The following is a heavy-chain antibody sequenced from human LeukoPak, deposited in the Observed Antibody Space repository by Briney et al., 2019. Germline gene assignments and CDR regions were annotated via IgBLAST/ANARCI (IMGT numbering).Heavy chain of an antibody. V-gene: IGHV3-15*01. CDR3: TTYSSKDAFDI. CDR1: GFTFSNVW. D-gene: IGHD6-13*01. Sequence: GGSLRLSCEASGFTFSNVWMNWVRQAPGKGLEWVGRIRSKADGGTIDYAAPVKARFTISRDDSKNTMYLQMSSLKTEDTAVYYCTTYSSKDAFDIWGQGTMVIVSS. J-gene: IGHJ3*02. CDR2: IRSKADGGTI.